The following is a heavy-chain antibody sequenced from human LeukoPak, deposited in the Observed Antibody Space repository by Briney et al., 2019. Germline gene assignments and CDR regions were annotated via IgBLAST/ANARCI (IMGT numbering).Heavy chain of an antibody. J-gene: IGHJ4*02. Sequence: SETLSLTCTVSGGSISSSSYYWGWIRQPPGKGLEWIGSIYYSGSTYYNPSLKSRVTISVDTSKNQFSLKLSSVTAADTAVYYCARLDYYDSSGYYLRPFDYWGQGTLVTVSS. CDR2: IYYSGST. CDR3: ARLDYYDSSGYYLRPFDY. CDR1: GGSISSSSYY. V-gene: IGHV4-39*01. D-gene: IGHD3-22*01.